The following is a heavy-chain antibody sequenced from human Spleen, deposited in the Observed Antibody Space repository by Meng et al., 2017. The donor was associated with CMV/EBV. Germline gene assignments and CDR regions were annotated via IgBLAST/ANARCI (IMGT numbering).Heavy chain of an antibody. CDR1: GFTFSNAW. V-gene: IGHV3-21*05. D-gene: IGHD1-7*01. Sequence: GESLKISCAASGFTFSNAWMSWVRQAPGKGLEWVSYISSSSNFIYYADSVKGRFTISRDNAKNSLYLQMNSLRAEDTAVYYCARDLTSNYQRIWFDPWGQGTLVTVSS. CDR2: ISSSSNFI. CDR3: ARDLTSNYQRIWFDP. J-gene: IGHJ5*02.